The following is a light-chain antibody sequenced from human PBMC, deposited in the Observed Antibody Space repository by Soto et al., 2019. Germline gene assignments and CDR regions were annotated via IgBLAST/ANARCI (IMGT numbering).Light chain of an antibody. V-gene: IGKV3-11*01. Sequence: EVVLTQSPATLSLSPGERATLSCRASQNVGIYLAWYQQKPGQAPRLLIYDASNRATGIPARFSSSGSATDFTLTISSLEAEDFAVYYCQQRSNWLTFGGGTKVEIK. CDR2: DAS. CDR3: QQRSNWLT. CDR1: QNVGIY. J-gene: IGKJ4*01.